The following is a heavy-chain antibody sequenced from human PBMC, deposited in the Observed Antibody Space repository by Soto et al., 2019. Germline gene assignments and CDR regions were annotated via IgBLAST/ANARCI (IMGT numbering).Heavy chain of an antibody. D-gene: IGHD2-8*01. CDR2: IHYTGTT. CDR1: GASISRSTYY. Sequence: ETLSLTCTVSGASISRSTYYWGWVRQPPGKGLEWIGSIHYTGTTYYNPSLKSRLTISVDLSKNRFSLNLSSVTAADTAVYYCARADIVLMIYTRLNWFDPWGQGNLVTVSS. CDR3: ARADIVLMIYTRLNWFDP. J-gene: IGHJ5*02. V-gene: IGHV4-39*01.